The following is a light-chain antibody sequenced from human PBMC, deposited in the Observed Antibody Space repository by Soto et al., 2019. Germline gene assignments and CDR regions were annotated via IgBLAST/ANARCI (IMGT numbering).Light chain of an antibody. Sequence: DIQMTQSPSTLSASVGDRVTITCRASQDISRWLAWYQQKPGKAPKLLIYAASSLQSGVPSRFSGSGSGTDFTLTISSLQPEDFATYYCQQSYSTPLTFGGGTEVDNK. CDR2: AAS. V-gene: IGKV1-39*01. CDR3: QQSYSTPLT. CDR1: QDISRW. J-gene: IGKJ4*01.